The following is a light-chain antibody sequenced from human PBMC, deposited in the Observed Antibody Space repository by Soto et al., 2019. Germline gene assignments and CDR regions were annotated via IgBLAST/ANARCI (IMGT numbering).Light chain of an antibody. J-gene: IGLJ3*02. V-gene: IGLV2-23*01. CDR1: NTDVGSYNL. CDR3: CSYAGTSGAHWV. Sequence: QSALTQPASVSGSPGQSITISCTGTNTDVGSYNLVSWYQHHPGKAPKLLVYEGSRRPSGVSNRFSGSKSGNTASLTISGLQAEDEADYFCCSYAGTSGAHWVVGGGTKLTVL. CDR2: EGS.